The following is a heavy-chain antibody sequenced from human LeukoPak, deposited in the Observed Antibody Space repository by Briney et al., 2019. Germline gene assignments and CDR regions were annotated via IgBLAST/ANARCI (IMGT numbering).Heavy chain of an antibody. V-gene: IGHV4-31*03. Sequence: PSQTLSLTCTVSGGSISSGGYYWSWIRQHPGKGLEWIGYIYYSGSTYYNPSLKSRVTISVDTSKNQFSLKLSSVTAADTAVYYCARDRRKTYYYDSSGYGAFDIWGQGTMVTVSS. CDR3: ARDRRKTYYYDSSGYGAFDI. J-gene: IGHJ3*02. CDR1: GGSISSGGYY. CDR2: IYYSGST. D-gene: IGHD3-22*01.